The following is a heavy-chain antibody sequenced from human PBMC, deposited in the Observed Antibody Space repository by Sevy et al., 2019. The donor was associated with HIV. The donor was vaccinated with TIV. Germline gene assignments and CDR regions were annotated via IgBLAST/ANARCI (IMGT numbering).Heavy chain of an antibody. V-gene: IGHV1-18*01. CDR2: ISGYNVKT. Sequence: ASVKVSCKASGYTFITYGITWVRQAPGQGLEWMGWISGYNVKTKYARELQGRVTITPEPSTSTAYLELRSLTSDDTAVYYCARTGYSTLDRVAAADSSLDFWGQGTLVTVSS. CDR1: GYTFITYG. J-gene: IGHJ4*02. CDR3: ARTGYSTLDRVAAADSSLDF. D-gene: IGHD6-13*01.